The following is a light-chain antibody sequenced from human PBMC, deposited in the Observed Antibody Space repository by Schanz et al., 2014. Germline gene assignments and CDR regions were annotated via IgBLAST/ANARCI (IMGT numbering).Light chain of an antibody. V-gene: IGLV2-14*01. Sequence: QSALTQPPSASGSPGQSVTISCTGTSSDVGGYNYVSWYQQHPGKAPKLMIYDVSNRPSGVSTRFSGSKSGNTASLTISGLQAEDEADYYCSSYTTSGTVLFGGGTKLTVL. CDR1: SSDVGGYNY. J-gene: IGLJ3*02. CDR2: DVS. CDR3: SSYTTSGTVL.